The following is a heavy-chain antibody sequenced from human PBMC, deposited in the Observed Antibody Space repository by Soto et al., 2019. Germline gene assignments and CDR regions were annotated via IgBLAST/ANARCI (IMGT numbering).Heavy chain of an antibody. D-gene: IGHD3-3*01. CDR1: GGSFSGFY. V-gene: IGHV4-34*01. CDR3: ARGSKTKDFWSGYGVQIDS. CDR2: INHSGST. Sequence: PSETLSLTCVVYGGSFSGFYWSWIRQPPGKGLEWIGEINHSGSTNYNPSLKSRVTISVDTSKNQFSLKLSSVTAADTAVYYCARGSKTKDFWSGYGVQIDSWGQGTLVTVSS. J-gene: IGHJ4*02.